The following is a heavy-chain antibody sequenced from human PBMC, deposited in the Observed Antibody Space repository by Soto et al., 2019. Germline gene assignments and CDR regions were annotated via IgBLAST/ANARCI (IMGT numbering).Heavy chain of an antibody. CDR3: ARRTKPLYYDFWSGYLSFDY. D-gene: IGHD3-3*01. CDR2: IYYSGST. CDR1: GGSISSSSYY. J-gene: IGHJ4*02. Sequence: QLQLQESGPGLVKPSETLSLTCTVSGGSISSSSYYWGWIRQPPGKGLEWIGSIYYSGSTYYNPSLKSRVTISVDTSKNQISLKLSSVTAADTAVYYCARRTKPLYYDFWSGYLSFDYWGQGTLVTVSS. V-gene: IGHV4-39*01.